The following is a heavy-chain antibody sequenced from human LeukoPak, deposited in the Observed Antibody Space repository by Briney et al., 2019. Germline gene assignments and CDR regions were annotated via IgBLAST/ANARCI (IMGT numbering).Heavy chain of an antibody. Sequence: SETLSLTCAVYGGSFSGYYWSWIRQPPGKGLEWIGEINHSGSTNYNPPLKSRVTISVDTSKNQFSLKLSSVTAADTAVYYCARGQVRGVRRYYYNWFDPWGQGTLVTVSS. CDR2: INHSGST. V-gene: IGHV4-34*01. CDR1: GGSFSGYY. J-gene: IGHJ5*02. CDR3: ARGQVRGVRRYYYNWFDP. D-gene: IGHD3-10*01.